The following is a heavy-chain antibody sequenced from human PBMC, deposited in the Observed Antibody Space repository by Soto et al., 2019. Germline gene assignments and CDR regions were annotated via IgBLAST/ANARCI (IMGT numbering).Heavy chain of an antibody. V-gene: IGHV2-5*02. J-gene: IGHJ4*02. D-gene: IGHD1-1*01. Sequence: QITLKESGPTLVKPTETLTLTCTFSGFSLSTNPEGVGWIRQPPGKALEWLALIYWDDAKRYTPSLRSRLTVTKDTSKNQVVLRMANMDPVETGTYYRVHKRNEAGRTFDYWGQGSPVTVSS. CDR1: GFSLSTNPEG. CDR2: IYWDDAK. CDR3: VHKRNEAGRTFDY.